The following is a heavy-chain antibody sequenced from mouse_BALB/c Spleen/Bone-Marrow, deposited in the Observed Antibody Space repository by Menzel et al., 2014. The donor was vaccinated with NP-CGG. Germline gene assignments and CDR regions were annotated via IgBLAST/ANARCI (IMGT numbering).Heavy chain of an antibody. D-gene: IGHD2-4*01. V-gene: IGHV7-3*02. Sequence: EVKLMESGGGLVQPGGSLRLSCATPGFTFTDYYMSWVRQPPGKALEWLGFIRNKAKGYTTEYSASVKGRFTISRDNSQSIPYLQMNTLRAEDSATYYCARDINYDIYWYFDVWGAGTTVTVSS. CDR1: GFTFTDYY. J-gene: IGHJ1*01. CDR2: IRNKAKGYTT. CDR3: ARDINYDIYWYFDV.